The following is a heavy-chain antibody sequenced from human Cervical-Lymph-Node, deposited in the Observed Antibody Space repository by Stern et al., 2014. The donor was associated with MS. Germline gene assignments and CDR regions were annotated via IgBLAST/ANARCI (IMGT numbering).Heavy chain of an antibody. Sequence: EVQLVESGGGLVKPGGSLRLSCAASGFTFSDNSMNWVRQAPGKGLEWVSSISNSGSYIYYGDSVKGRFTISRDNARNSLYLQMDSLRAEDTAVYYCARGSGNYGYDFDYWGQGTLVTVSS. J-gene: IGHJ4*02. V-gene: IGHV3-21*01. D-gene: IGHD1-26*01. CDR1: GFTFSDNS. CDR2: ISNSGSYI. CDR3: ARGSGNYGYDFDY.